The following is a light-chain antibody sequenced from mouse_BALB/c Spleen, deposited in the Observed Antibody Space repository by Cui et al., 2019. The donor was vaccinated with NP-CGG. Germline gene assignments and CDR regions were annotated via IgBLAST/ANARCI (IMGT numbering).Light chain of an antibody. CDR3: ALWYSNHWV. Sequence: QSDSTQYSAPTTSPGETVTLTCRSSTGAVTTSNYANWVQEKPDHLFTGLIGGTNNRAPGVPARFSGSLIGDKAALTITGAQTEDEAIYFCALWYSNHWVFGGGTKLTVL. CDR2: GTN. CDR1: TGAVTTSNY. J-gene: IGLJ1*01. V-gene: IGLV1*01.